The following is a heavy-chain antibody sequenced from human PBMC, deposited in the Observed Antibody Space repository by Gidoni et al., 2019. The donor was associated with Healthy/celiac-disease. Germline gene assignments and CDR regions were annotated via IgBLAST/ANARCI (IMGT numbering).Heavy chain of an antibody. CDR2: IWYDGSNK. CDR1: GFTFSSYG. D-gene: IGHD6-19*01. J-gene: IGHJ6*02. V-gene: IGHV3-33*01. CDR3: ASDPLLVAVAGTGVSYGMDV. Sequence: QVQLVESGGGVVQPGRSLRLSCAASGFTFSSYGMHWVRQAPGKGLEWVAVIWYDGSNKYYADSVKGRFTISRDNSKNTLYLQMNSLRAEDTAVYYCASDPLLVAVAGTGVSYGMDVWGQGTTVTVSS.